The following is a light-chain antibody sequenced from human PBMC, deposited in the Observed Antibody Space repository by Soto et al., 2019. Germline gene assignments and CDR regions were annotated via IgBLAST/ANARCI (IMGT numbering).Light chain of an antibody. CDR3: QQRSSTWT. CDR1: QSVSNY. CDR2: GAS. Sequence: DIVLTQSPATLSLSPGERATVSCRTSQSVSNYLAWYQQKPGQPPRLLIYGASNRATGMPARFSGSGSGTDFTLTISSLEPEDFAVYYCQQRSSTWTFGQGPRVEI. J-gene: IGKJ1*01. V-gene: IGKV3-11*01.